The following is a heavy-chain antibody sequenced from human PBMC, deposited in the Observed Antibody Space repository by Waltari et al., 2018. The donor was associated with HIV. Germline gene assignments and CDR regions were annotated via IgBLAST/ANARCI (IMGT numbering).Heavy chain of an antibody. V-gene: IGHV4-39*07. CDR2: IYYTGNT. CDR1: GGSISSNVYY. Sequence: QLRLQESGPRLVKPSATLSLTCSVSGGSISSNVYYCGWIRQSPGKGLEWIGSIYYTGNTYYKPSLKRRVTISIDTSKNQFSLRLTSVTAADTAIYYCVAQDYSDSVDWWGQGTLVTVFS. J-gene: IGHJ4*02. D-gene: IGHD4-17*01. CDR3: VAQDYSDSVDW.